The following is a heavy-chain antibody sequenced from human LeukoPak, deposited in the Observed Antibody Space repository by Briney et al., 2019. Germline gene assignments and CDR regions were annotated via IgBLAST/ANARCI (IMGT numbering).Heavy chain of an antibody. Sequence: GGSLRLSCVASGFTVSRNVMSSVRQAPGQGLEWVSLMYSDDRAFYADSVKGRFTISRNNSKNTLFLQMSSLKPEDTAIYCCARDLAGFQEPRYYYYLDVWGKGTTVTVSS. J-gene: IGHJ6*03. CDR3: ARDLAGFQEPRYYYYLDV. V-gene: IGHV3-66*02. D-gene: IGHD1-14*01. CDR2: MYSDDRA. CDR1: GFTVSRNV.